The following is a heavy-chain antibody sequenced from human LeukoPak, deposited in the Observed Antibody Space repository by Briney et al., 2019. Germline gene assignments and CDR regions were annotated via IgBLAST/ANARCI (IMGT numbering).Heavy chain of an antibody. CDR2: INHGGST. D-gene: IGHD5-18*01. J-gene: IGHJ6*04. CDR1: GGSLSAYY. CDR3: ARGINTAMVKGQRQRMDV. V-gene: IGHV4-34*01. Sequence: SETLSLTCAVYGGSLSAYYWTWIRQPPGKGLEWIGEINHGGSTNYNPSLKSRVTISIDTSKNQFSLKLSSVTAADTAVYYCARGINTAMVKGQRQRMDVWGKGTTVTVSS.